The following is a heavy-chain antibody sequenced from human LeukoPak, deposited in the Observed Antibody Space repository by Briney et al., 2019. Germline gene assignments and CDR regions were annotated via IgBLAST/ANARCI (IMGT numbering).Heavy chain of an antibody. CDR3: ARALWPYYFDY. J-gene: IGHJ4*02. Sequence: GGSLRLSCAASGFTFSSYGMHWVRQAPGKGLEWVAIIWYDGSNEYFADSVKGRFTISRDNSKNTLYLQMNSLRAEDTAVYYCARALWPYYFDYWGQGTMVTVSS. D-gene: IGHD2-21*01. V-gene: IGHV3-33*01. CDR2: IWYDGSNE. CDR1: GFTFSSYG.